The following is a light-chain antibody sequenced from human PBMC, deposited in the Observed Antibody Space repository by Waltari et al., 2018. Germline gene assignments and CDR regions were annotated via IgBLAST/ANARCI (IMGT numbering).Light chain of an antibody. V-gene: IGLV1-44*01. Sequence: QSVLTQAPSASGTPGQRVPIACSGSTSNIGINPVTWYQQPPGTAPKLLIYSTDQRPSGVPDRFSGSKSGTSASLAISGLQSEDETDYYCAAWDDSLNVYVFGIGTKVTVL. J-gene: IGLJ1*01. CDR3: AAWDDSLNVYV. CDR2: STD. CDR1: TSNIGINP.